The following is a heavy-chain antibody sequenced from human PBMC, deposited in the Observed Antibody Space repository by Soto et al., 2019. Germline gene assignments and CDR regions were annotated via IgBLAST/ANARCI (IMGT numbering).Heavy chain of an antibody. CDR1: GGSFSGYY. CDR2: INHSGST. Sequence: SETLSLTCAVYGGSFSGYYWSWIRQPPGKGLEWIGEINHSGSTNYNPSLKSRVTISVDTSKNQFSLKLSSVTAADTAVYYFARGGVVPAATRYLYYFDYWGQGTLVTVSS. CDR3: ARGGVVPAATRYLYYFDY. V-gene: IGHV4-34*01. J-gene: IGHJ4*02. D-gene: IGHD2-2*01.